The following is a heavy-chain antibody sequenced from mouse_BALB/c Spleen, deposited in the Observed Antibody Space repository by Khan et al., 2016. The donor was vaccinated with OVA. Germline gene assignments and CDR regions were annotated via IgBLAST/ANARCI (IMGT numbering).Heavy chain of an antibody. J-gene: IGHJ3*01. CDR3: ARSEGYDGWFAY. CDR2: IYPYNDGT. Sequence: VRLQQSGPELVKPGASVKMSCKASGYTFTAYVMQWVKQKPGQGLEWIGYIYPYNDGTKYNEKFKGKATLTSDKSSSTAYMELSSLTSDDSAGYYCARSEGYDGWFAYWGQGTLVTVSA. CDR1: GYTFTAYV. V-gene: IGHV1S136*01. D-gene: IGHD2-3*01.